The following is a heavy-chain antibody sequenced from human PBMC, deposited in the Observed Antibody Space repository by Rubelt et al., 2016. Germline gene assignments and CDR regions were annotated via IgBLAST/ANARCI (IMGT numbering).Heavy chain of an antibody. Sequence: QVQLQQWGAGLLKPSETLSLTCAVYGGSFSGYYWSWIRQPPGKGLEWIGEFNHSGSTNYNRSLKSRFTISVETSKNQFSLKLSFVTAADTAVYYCASQGEGDYWGQGTLVTVSS. CDR3: ASQGEGDY. V-gene: IGHV4-34*01. D-gene: IGHD3-10*01. CDR2: FNHSGST. J-gene: IGHJ4*02. CDR1: GGSFSGYY.